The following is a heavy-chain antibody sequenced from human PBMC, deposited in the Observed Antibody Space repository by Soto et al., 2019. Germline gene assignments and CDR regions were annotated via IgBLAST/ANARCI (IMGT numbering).Heavy chain of an antibody. CDR2: INPSGGST. CDR3: ARDQIGRGGYDFWSGYYGGAFDI. V-gene: IGHV1-46*01. Sequence: QVQLVQSGAEVKKPGASVKVSCKASGYTFTSYYMHWVRQAPGQGLEWMGIINPSGGSTSYAQKFQGRVTMTMDTYTSTVYMELSSLRSEDTAVYYCARDQIGRGGYDFWSGYYGGAFDIWGQGTMVTVSS. D-gene: IGHD3-3*01. J-gene: IGHJ3*02. CDR1: GYTFTSYY.